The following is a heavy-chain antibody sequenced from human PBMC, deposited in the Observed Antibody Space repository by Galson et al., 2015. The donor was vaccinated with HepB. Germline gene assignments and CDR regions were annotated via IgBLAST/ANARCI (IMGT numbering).Heavy chain of an antibody. D-gene: IGHD3-10*01. J-gene: IGHJ6*02. Sequence: CAISGDSVSSNSAAWTWIRQSPSRGLEWLGRTYYKSKWYNDYAVSVKGRITINPDTSRNQFSLQLNSVTPEDTALYYCARTKISLVRGIVYYYYGMDVWGQGTTVTVSS. V-gene: IGHV6-1*01. CDR3: ARTKISLVRGIVYYYYGMDV. CDR1: GDSVSSNSAA. CDR2: TYYKSKWYN.